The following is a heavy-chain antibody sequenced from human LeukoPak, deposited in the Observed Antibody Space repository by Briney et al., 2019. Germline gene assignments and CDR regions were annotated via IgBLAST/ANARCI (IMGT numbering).Heavy chain of an antibody. Sequence: GGSLRLSCAASGFTFSTYAMSWVRQAPGKGLECVSSIAGAGGSTYYADSVKGRFTISRDNSKNTLYLQMNSLRAEDTALYYCAKVGGAMIDAFDIWGQGTMVTVSS. D-gene: IGHD3-22*01. CDR1: GFTFSTYA. V-gene: IGHV3-23*01. CDR2: IAGAGGST. J-gene: IGHJ3*02. CDR3: AKVGGAMIDAFDI.